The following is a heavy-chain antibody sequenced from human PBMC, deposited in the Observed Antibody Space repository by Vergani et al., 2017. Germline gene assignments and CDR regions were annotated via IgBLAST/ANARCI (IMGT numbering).Heavy chain of an antibody. D-gene: IGHD1-26*01. V-gene: IGHV1-18*01. CDR2: ISAYNGNT. CDR3: AGEQSIVGDRWIDY. Sequence: QVQLVQSGAEVKKPGASVKVPCKASGYTFSTYGISWVRQAPGQGLEWMGWISAYNGNTNYPEKFQGRLTMTTDTSTRTAYMELRSLRSDDTAVYYCAGEQSIVGDRWIDYWGQGTLVTVSS. J-gene: IGHJ4*02. CDR1: GYTFSTYG.